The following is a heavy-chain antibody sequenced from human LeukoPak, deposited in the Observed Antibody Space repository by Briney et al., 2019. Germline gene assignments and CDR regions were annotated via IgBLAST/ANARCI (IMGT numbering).Heavy chain of an antibody. CDR2: INSDGSST. CDR3: ARDYGDYWGAPDY. D-gene: IGHD4-17*01. Sequence: GGSLRLSCAASGFTFSSYWMHRVRQAPGKGLVWVSRINSDGSSTSYADSVKGRFTISRDNAKNTLYLQMNSLRAEDTAVYYCARDYGDYWGAPDYWGQGTLVTVSS. CDR1: GFTFSSYW. J-gene: IGHJ4*02. V-gene: IGHV3-74*01.